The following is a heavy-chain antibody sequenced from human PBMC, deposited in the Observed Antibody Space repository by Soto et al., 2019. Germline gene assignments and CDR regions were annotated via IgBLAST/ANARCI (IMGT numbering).Heavy chain of an antibody. D-gene: IGHD2-2*01. V-gene: IGHV3-21*01. CDR3: ARERVVVVPAAAKLNYYYYGMDV. CDR2: ISSSSSYI. J-gene: IGHJ6*02. Sequence: VGSLRLSCAASGFTFSSYSMNWVRQAPGKGLEWVSSISSSSSYIYYADSVKGRFTISRDNAKNSLYLQMNSLRAEDTAVYYCARERVVVVPAAAKLNYYYYGMDVWGQGTTVTVSS. CDR1: GFTFSSYS.